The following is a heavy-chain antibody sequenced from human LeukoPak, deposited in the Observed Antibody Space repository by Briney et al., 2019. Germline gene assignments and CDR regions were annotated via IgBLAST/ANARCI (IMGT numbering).Heavy chain of an antibody. CDR1: GFTFSSYA. J-gene: IGHJ6*02. CDR2: ISGSGGST. CDR3: AEAPTTVTYYGMDV. Sequence: PGASLRLSCAASGFTFSSYAMSWVRQAPGKGLEWVSAISGSGGSTYYADSVKGRFTISRDNSKNTLYLQMNSLRAEDTAVYYCAEAPTTVTYYGMDVWGQGTTVTVSS. D-gene: IGHD4-17*01. V-gene: IGHV3-23*01.